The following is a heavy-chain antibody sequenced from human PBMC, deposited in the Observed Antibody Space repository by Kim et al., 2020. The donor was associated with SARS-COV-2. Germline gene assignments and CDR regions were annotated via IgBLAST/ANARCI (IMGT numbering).Heavy chain of an antibody. D-gene: IGHD2-2*01. V-gene: IGHV1-18*01. CDR3: ARDKNVVVPAASRARFDY. CDR2: ISAYNGNT. CDR1: GYTFTSYG. Sequence: ASVKVSCKASGYTFTSYGISWVRQAPGQGLEWMGWISAYNGNTNYAQKLQGRVTMTTDTSTSTAYMELRSLRSDDTAVYYCARDKNVVVPAASRARFDYWGQGTLVTVSS. J-gene: IGHJ4*02.